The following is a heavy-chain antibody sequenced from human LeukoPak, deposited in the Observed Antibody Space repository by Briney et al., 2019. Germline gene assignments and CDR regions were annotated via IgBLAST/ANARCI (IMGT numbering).Heavy chain of an antibody. V-gene: IGHV1-58*02. J-gene: IGHJ4*02. CDR2: IVVGSGNT. CDR1: GFTFTSSA. CDR3: ARDPAQYYYDSSGYYVGWFDY. D-gene: IGHD3-22*01. Sequence: VKVSCKTSGFTFTSSAMQWVRQARGQRLEWIGWIVVGSGNTKYAQKFQERVAITRDTSTSTAYMELSSLRSEDTAVYYCARDPAQYYYDSSGYYVGWFDYWGQGTLVTVSS.